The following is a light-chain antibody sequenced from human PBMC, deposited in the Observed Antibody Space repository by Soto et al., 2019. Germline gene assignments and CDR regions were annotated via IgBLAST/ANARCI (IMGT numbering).Light chain of an antibody. V-gene: IGLV4-60*02. J-gene: IGLJ3*02. CDR1: SGHSGYM. Sequence: QLVLTQSSSASAALGSSVKLTCTLSSGHSGYMIAWHQQQPGKAPRFLMKLEGSGSYNQGSGLPDRFSGSSSGADRYLTISNLQFEDEADYYCETWDSNSRVFGGGTKVTVL. CDR2: LEGSGSY. CDR3: ETWDSNSRV.